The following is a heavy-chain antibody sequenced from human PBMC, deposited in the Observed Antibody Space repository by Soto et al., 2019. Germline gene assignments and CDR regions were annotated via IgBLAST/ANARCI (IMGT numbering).Heavy chain of an antibody. CDR3: ALEGPHGPYYIDV. D-gene: IGHD1-26*01. CDR1: GYTFTSYY. V-gene: IGHV1-46*01. CDR2: INPSGGST. J-gene: IGHJ4*02. Sequence: ASVKVSCKASGYTFTSYYMHWVRQAPGQGLEWMGIINPSGGSTSYAQKFQGRVTMTRDTSTSTVYMELSSLRSEDTAVYYCALEGPHGPYYIDVRGPGTLVTVAS.